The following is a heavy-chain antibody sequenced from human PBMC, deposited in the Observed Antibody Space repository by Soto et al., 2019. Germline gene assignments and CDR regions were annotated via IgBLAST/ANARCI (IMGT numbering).Heavy chain of an antibody. V-gene: IGHV5-51*01. J-gene: IGHJ4*02. CDR1: GYKFTNYW. CDR2: IYPGDSDT. CDR3: ARAITGTTHPYHFDH. Sequence: PGESVKISCQGSGYKFTNYWIGWVRQVPGEGLEWMGIIYPGDSDTRYSPSFRGLVTISADRSINTAYLQWNSLQSSDSAIFYCARAITGTTHPYHFDHWGPGTLVTVSS. D-gene: IGHD1-20*01.